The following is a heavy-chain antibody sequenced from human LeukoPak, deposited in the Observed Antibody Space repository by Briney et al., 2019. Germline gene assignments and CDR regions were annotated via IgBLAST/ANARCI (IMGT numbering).Heavy chain of an antibody. V-gene: IGHV1-2*02. D-gene: IGHD5-18*01. CDR3: ARSKGYSSSQRLYFDY. CDR2: INPNSGGT. CDR1: GYTFTGYY. Sequence: GASVKVSCKASGYTFTGYYMHWVRQAPGQGLEWMGWINPNSGGTNYAQKFQGRVNMTRDTSISTAYMELSRLRSDDTAVYYCARSKGYSSSQRLYFDYWGQGTLVTVSS. J-gene: IGHJ4*02.